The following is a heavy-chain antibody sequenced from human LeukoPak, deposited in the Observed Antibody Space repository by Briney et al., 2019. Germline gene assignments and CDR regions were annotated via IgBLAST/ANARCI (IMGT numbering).Heavy chain of an antibody. V-gene: IGHV1-69*13. CDR3: AREPYGSGSQPVDY. Sequence: SVKVSCKASGGTFTSYAISWVRQAPGQGLEWMGGIIPIFGTANYAQKFQGRVTITADESTSTAYMELSSLRSEDTAVYYCAREPYGSGSQPVDYWGQGTLVTVSS. CDR2: IIPIFGTA. J-gene: IGHJ4*02. D-gene: IGHD3-10*01. CDR1: GGTFTSYA.